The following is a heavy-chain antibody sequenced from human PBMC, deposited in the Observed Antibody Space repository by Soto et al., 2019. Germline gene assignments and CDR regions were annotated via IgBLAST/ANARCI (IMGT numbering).Heavy chain of an antibody. CDR1: GFAFSDYA. CDR2: ISGDAGDT. D-gene: IGHD3-10*01. J-gene: IGHJ4*02. V-gene: IGHV3-23*01. Sequence: EVQLLESGGGSIQPGGSLRLSCAASGFAFSDYAMNWVRQAPGKGLEWVSAISGDAGDTYYADSVKGRFTISRDNSKNTLYLQMKSLRAEDTAIYYCAKSSRITLVRGVTDYWGQGTLVTVSS. CDR3: AKSSRITLVRGVTDY.